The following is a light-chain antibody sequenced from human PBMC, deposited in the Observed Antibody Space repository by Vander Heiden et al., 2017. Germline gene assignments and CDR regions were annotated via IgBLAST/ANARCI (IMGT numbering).Light chain of an antibody. CDR1: SSDVGGYNY. CDR3: CSHAGSFYV. CDR2: DVN. Sequence: QSALTQPRSVSGSPGQTVTISCTGTSSDVGGYNYVSWYQQHPGKAPKLMIYDVNKRPSGVPDRFSGSKSGNTASLTISGLQAEDEADYYCCSHAGSFYVFGTATKVTGL. V-gene: IGLV2-11*01. J-gene: IGLJ1*01.